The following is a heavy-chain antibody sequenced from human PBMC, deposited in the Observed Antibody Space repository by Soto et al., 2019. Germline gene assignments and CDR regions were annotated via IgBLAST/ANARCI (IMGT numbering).Heavy chain of an antibody. D-gene: IGHD4-17*01. J-gene: IGHJ6*03. CDR1: GFTFSSYA. CDR2: ISGSGGST. V-gene: IGHV3-23*01. Sequence: EVQLLESGGGLVQPGGSLRLSCAASGFTFSSYAMSWVRQAPGKGREWVSAISGSGGSTYYADSVKGRFTISRDNSKNTLYLQMNSLRAEDTAVYYCAKDIGYDYGDYEPPEYYMDVWGKGTTVTVSS. CDR3: AKDIGYDYGDYEPPEYYMDV.